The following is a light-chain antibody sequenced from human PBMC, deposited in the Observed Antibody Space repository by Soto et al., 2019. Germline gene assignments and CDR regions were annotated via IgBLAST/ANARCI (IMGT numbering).Light chain of an antibody. V-gene: IGLV2-8*01. Sequence: QSALTQPPSASESPGQSVTISCSGTIGDVGGYYYVSWYQHHPGRAPKMLIYDVDKRPPGVPSRFSGSKSGNTASLTVSGLQADDEADYYCLSYVGNNNYVFGTGTKLTVL. J-gene: IGLJ1*01. CDR2: DVD. CDR1: IGDVGGYYY. CDR3: LSYVGNNNYV.